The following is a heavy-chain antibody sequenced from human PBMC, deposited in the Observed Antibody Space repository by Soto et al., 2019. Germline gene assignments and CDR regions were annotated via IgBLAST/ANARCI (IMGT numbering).Heavy chain of an antibody. J-gene: IGHJ5*02. Sequence: PSENLSLTCTVSGGSISGYYWTWIRQPAGKGLEYIGRIHSSGSTNFSPSLKSRVTMSVDTSQNQFSLKLMSMTAADTAVYYWARIQHSRHSYRWGHPWAQGTLLTVSA. V-gene: IGHV4-4*07. CDR1: GGSISGYY. CDR2: IHSSGST. CDR3: ARIQHSRHSYRWGHP. D-gene: IGHD3-22*01.